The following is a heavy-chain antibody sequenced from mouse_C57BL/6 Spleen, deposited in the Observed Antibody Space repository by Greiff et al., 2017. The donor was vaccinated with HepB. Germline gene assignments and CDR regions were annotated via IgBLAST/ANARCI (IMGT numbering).Heavy chain of an antibody. J-gene: IGHJ2*01. CDR3: AREGITTVVVDY. D-gene: IGHD1-1*01. Sequence: QLPGTELVKPGASVKLSCKASGYTFTSYWMHWVKQRPGQGLEWIGNINPSNGGTNYNEKFKSKATLTVDKSSSTAYMQLSSLTSEDSAVYYCAREGITTVVVDYWGQGTTLTVSS. CDR2: INPSNGGT. V-gene: IGHV1-53*01. CDR1: GYTFTSYW.